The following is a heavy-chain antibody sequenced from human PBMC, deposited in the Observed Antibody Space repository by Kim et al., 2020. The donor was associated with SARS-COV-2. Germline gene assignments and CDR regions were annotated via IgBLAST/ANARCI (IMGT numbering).Heavy chain of an antibody. CDR2: ISYDGSNK. CDR3: ARDSRDVLLWFGELRGGPLVSGYGMDV. CDR1: GFTFSSYA. J-gene: IGHJ6*02. V-gene: IGHV3-30*04. Sequence: GRSLRLSCAASGFTFSSYAMHWVRQAPGKGLEWVAVISYDGSNKYYADSVKGRFTISRDNSKNTLYLQMNSLRAEDTAVYYCARDSRDVLLWFGELRGGPLVSGYGMDVWGQGTTVTVSS. D-gene: IGHD3-10*01.